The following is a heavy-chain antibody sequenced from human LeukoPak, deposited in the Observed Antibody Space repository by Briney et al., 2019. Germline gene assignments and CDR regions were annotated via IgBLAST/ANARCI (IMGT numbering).Heavy chain of an antibody. CDR1: GFTFDDYG. D-gene: IGHD4-17*01. CDR2: INWNGGST. V-gene: IGHV3-20*01. J-gene: IGHJ4*02. Sequence: GGSLRLSCAASGFTFDDYGMSWVRQAPGKGLEWVSGINWNGGSTGYADSVKGRFTISRDNAKNSLYLQMNSLRAEDTALYHCARDMTMVTTGDYWGQGTLVTVSS. CDR3: ARDMTMVTTGDY.